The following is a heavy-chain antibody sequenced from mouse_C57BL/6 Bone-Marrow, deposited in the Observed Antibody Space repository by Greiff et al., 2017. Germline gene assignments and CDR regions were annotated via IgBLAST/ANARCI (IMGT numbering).Heavy chain of an antibody. CDR3: ASYGSSQAWFAY. J-gene: IGHJ3*01. CDR1: GFSLTSYG. CDR2: IWSGGST. D-gene: IGHD1-1*01. V-gene: IGHV2-2*01. Sequence: QVQLQQSGPGLVQPSQSLSITCTVSGFSLTSYGVHWVRQSPGKGLEWLGVIWSGGSTDYNAAFISRLSISKDNSKSQVFFKMNSLQADDTAIYYCASYGSSQAWFAYWGQGTLVTVSA.